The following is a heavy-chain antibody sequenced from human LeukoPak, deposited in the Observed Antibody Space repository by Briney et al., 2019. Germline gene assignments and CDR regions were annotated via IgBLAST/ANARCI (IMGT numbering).Heavy chain of an antibody. CDR1: GGSISSYY. CDR3: ARDGGYSSDAFDI. D-gene: IGHD2-21*02. V-gene: IGHV4-4*07. Sequence: SETLSLTCTVSGGSISSYYWSWIRQPAGKGLEWIGRIYTSGSTNYNPSLKSRVTISVDKSKTQFSLKLSSVTAADTAVYYCARDGGYSSDAFDIWGQGTMVTVSS. CDR2: IYTSGST. J-gene: IGHJ3*02.